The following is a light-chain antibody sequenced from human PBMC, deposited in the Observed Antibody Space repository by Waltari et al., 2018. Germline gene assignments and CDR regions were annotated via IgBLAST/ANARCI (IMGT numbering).Light chain of an antibody. CDR1: GSNIGAGYD. CDR2: GVN. V-gene: IGLV1-40*01. Sequence: QSVLTQPPSVSGAPGQTVTISCTGSGSNIGAGYDVQWYQQRPGEAPNLLIYGVNTRPLGVPDRFSGSQSGTSASLAIRGLQAEDEADYYCQSYDPSLSVVFGGGTKLTVV. CDR3: QSYDPSLSVV. J-gene: IGLJ2*01.